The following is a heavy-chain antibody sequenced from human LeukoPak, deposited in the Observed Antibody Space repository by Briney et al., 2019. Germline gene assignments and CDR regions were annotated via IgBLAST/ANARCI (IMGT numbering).Heavy chain of an antibody. CDR2: IYHSGST. D-gene: IGHD2-15*01. Sequence: SETLSLTCAVSGGSISSGGYSWSWIRQPRGKGGEWIGYIYHSGSTYYNPSLKSRVTISVDRSKNQFSLKLSSVTAADTAVYYCARGSCSGGSCYWFDPWGQGTLVTVSS. J-gene: IGHJ5*02. CDR3: ARGSCSGGSCYWFDP. V-gene: IGHV4-30-2*01. CDR1: GGSISSGGYS.